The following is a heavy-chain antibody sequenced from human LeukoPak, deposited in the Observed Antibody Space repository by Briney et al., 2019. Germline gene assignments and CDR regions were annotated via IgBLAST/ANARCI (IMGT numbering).Heavy chain of an antibody. CDR1: GFSFNDSY. Sequence: GGSLRLSCSASGFSFNDSYMSWFRLSAEKGLEWIAYITSSGTTTEYADSVKGRFTISRVNAKNSLYLQMNSLRPEDTAVYYCARDPDYGDPYWGQGTLVTVSS. CDR3: ARDPDYGDPY. CDR2: ITSSGTTT. D-gene: IGHD4/OR15-4a*01. J-gene: IGHJ4*02. V-gene: IGHV3-11*01.